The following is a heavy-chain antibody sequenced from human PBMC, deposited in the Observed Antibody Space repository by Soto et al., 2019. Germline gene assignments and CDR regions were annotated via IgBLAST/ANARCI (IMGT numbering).Heavy chain of an antibody. D-gene: IGHD6-13*01. V-gene: IGHV3-7*04. CDR3: ARQQQLPTGQRVVGGFFGY. J-gene: IGHJ4*02. CDR2: IKQDGSEK. CDR1: GFTFISYW. Sequence: GGSLRLSCAASGFTFISYWMSWVLRAPWKGLEWVANIKQDGSEKYYVDSVKGRFTISRDNAKNSLYLQMNSLRAEDTAVYYCARQQQLPTGQRVVGGFFGYLGQGTLVTVSS.